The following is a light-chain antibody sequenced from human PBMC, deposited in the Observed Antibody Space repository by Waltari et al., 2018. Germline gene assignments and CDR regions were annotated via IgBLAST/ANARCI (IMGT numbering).Light chain of an antibody. J-gene: IGKJ1*01. V-gene: IGKV3-11*01. Sequence: EIVLTQSPDTLSLSPGERGTLSCRASQSVTNSLAWYQQKPGQAPRLLIYSASNRATGVPARFSGSGSGTDFTLTISSLEPEDFAVYYCQQRSNWPRTFGQGTKVEIK. CDR3: QQRSNWPRT. CDR1: QSVTNS. CDR2: SAS.